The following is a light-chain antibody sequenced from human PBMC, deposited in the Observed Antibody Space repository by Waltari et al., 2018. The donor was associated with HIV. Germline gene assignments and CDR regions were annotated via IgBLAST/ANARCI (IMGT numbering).Light chain of an antibody. CDR3: SSYTSSSTRV. J-gene: IGLJ3*02. CDR2: DVS. Sequence: QSDLPQPAPVSGSPGQSINTPCTGTSSDVGGSNYVSWYQQHPGKAPKLMIYDVSNRPSGVSNRFSGSKSGNTASLTISGLQAEDEADYYCSSYTSSSTRVFGGGTKLTVL. V-gene: IGLV2-14*03. CDR1: SSDVGGSNY.